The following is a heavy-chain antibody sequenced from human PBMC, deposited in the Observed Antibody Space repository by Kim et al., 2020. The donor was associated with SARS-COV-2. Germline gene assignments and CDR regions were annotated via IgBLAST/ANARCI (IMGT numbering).Heavy chain of an antibody. J-gene: IGHJ5*02. V-gene: IGHV4-31*03. CDR2: IYYSGST. CDR3: ARGARDIVVVNWFDP. Sequence: SETLSLTCTVSGGSISSGGYYWSWIRQHPGKGLEWIGYIYYSGSTYYNPSLKSRVTISVDTSKNQFSLKLSSVTAADTAVYYCARGARDIVVVNWFDPWGQGTLVTVSS. CDR1: GGSISSGGYY. D-gene: IGHD2-15*01.